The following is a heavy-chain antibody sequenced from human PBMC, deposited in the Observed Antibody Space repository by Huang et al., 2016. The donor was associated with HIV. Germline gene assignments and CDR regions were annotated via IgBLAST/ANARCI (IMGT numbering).Heavy chain of an antibody. Sequence: QVQLVQSGAEVKKPGASVKVSCKASGYSFTKYGISWVRQAPGQGLEWMGWITADNGNTNFAQKFQGRVTMTIDTSTSTAYMELRGLRSDDTAVYYCARAIGSNWNGLNWFDSWGQGTLVTVSS. D-gene: IGHD1-1*01. CDR2: ITADNGNT. CDR3: ARAIGSNWNGLNWFDS. V-gene: IGHV1-18*01. J-gene: IGHJ5*01. CDR1: GYSFTKYG.